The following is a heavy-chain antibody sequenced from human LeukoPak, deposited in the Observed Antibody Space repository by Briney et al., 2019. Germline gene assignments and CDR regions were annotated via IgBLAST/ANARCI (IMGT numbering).Heavy chain of an antibody. CDR1: GYTFTSYD. V-gene: IGHV1-8*01. J-gene: IGHJ6*03. CDR3: ARRSGAAGTYYYYYYYMDV. CDR2: MNPNSGNT. Sequence: GASVKVSCKASGYTFTSYDINWVRQATGQGLEWMGWMNPNSGNTGYAQKFQGRVTMTRNTSISTAYMELSSLRSEDTAVCYCARRSGAAGTYYYYYYYMDVWGKGTTVTVSS. D-gene: IGHD6-13*01.